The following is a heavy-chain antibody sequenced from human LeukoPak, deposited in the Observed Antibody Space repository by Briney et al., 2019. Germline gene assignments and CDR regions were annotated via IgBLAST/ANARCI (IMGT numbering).Heavy chain of an antibody. J-gene: IGHJ4*02. Sequence: GGSLRLSCAASGFTFSNYWMSWVRQAPGKGLEWVANIMQDGSEKYYVDSLKGRFTISRDNAKSSLYLQMNSLRAEDTAVYYCARRYCGGDCHSPYFDYWGQGTLVTVSS. CDR3: ARRYCGGDCHSPYFDY. CDR1: GFTFSNYW. CDR2: IMQDGSEK. V-gene: IGHV3-7*01. D-gene: IGHD2-21*02.